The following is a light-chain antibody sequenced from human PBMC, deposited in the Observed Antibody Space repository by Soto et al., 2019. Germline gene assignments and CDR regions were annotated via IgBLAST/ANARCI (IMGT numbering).Light chain of an antibody. J-gene: IGLJ2*01. V-gene: IGLV2-14*01. CDR2: AVS. CDR3: CSYTSLSTVV. CDR1: SSDVGGYNH. Sequence: QSVLTQPASVSGSPGQSITISCTGTSSDVGGYNHVSWYQHSPGKAPKLILFAVSDRPSGVSHRFSGPKSGNTASLTISGLQADDEADYYCCSYTSLSTVVFGGGTQLTVL.